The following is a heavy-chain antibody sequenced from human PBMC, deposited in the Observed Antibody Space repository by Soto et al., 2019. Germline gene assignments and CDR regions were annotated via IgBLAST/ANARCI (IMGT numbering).Heavy chain of an antibody. CDR1: GFDFSSYT. V-gene: IGHV3-48*02. CDR3: VRDLHFAFDY. Sequence: GGSLRLSCAASGFDFSSYTMNWVRQAPGKGLEWILYIGRENSPIYYADSVKGRFSISRDNAKNSLYLQMNGLRDGDTAVYYCVRDLHFAFDYWGPGTLVTVSS. CDR2: IGRENSPI. D-gene: IGHD3-3*02. J-gene: IGHJ4*02.